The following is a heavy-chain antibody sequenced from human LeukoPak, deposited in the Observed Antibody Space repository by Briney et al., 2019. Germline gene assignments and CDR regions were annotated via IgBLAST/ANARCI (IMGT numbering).Heavy chain of an antibody. J-gene: IGHJ4*02. Sequence: SETLSLTCTVSGGSISSGGYYWSWIRQHPGKGLEWIGYIYYSGSTYYNPSLKSRVTISVDTSRNQFSLKLSSVTAADTAVYYCARLYYDSSGYHEKSFDYWGQGTLVTVSS. V-gene: IGHV4-31*03. CDR1: GGSISSGGYY. CDR3: ARLYYDSSGYHEKSFDY. CDR2: IYYSGST. D-gene: IGHD3-22*01.